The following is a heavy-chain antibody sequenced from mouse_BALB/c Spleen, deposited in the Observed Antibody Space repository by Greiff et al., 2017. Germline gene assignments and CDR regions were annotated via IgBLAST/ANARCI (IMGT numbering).Heavy chain of an antibody. CDR3: ARFGTTVVGLDY. D-gene: IGHD1-1*01. CDR1: GYSITSGYY. Sequence: EVKVEESGPGLVKPSQSLSLTCSVTGYSITSGYYWNWIRQFPGNKLEWMGYISYDGSNNYNPSLKNRISITRDTSKNQFFLKLNSVTTEDTATYYCARFGTTVVGLDYWGQGTTLTVSS. CDR2: ISYDGSN. J-gene: IGHJ2*01. V-gene: IGHV3-6*02.